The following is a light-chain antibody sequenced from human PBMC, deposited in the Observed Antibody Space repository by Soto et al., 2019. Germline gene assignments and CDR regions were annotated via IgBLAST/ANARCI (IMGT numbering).Light chain of an antibody. J-gene: IGKJ4*01. V-gene: IGKV3-15*01. CDR1: QSVTYN. CDR3: QQYNDWPLT. Sequence: VVMTQSPATLSVSPGERVTLSCRASQSVTYNLAWYQQKRGQAPRLLIYGASTRAAGIPVRFSGSGSGTEFTLTISSLQSEDVTIYYCQQYNDWPLTFGGGTEVGIK. CDR2: GAS.